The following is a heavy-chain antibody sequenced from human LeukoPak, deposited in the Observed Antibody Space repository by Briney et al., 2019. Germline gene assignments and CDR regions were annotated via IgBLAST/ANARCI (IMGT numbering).Heavy chain of an antibody. CDR1: GVTFSSYW. Sequence: WGSLRLSCAASGVTFSSYWMSWVRQAPGKGLVWVSRINSDGSSTSYADSVKGRFTISRDNAKNTLFLQMTSLRAEDTAVYYSAGDALGHRVYDFWGQGTLVTVSS. J-gene: IGHJ4*02. CDR2: INSDGSST. D-gene: IGHD3/OR15-3a*01. V-gene: IGHV3-74*01. CDR3: AGDALGHRVYDF.